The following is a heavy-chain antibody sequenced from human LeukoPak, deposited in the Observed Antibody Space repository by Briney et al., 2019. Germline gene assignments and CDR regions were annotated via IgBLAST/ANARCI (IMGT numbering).Heavy chain of an antibody. D-gene: IGHD3-22*01. CDR2: IYYSGST. CDR1: GGSISSYY. Sequence: PSETLSLTCTVSGGSISSYYWSWIRQPPGKGLEWIGYIYYSGSTNYNPSLKSRVTISVDTSKNQFSLKLSSVTAADTVVYYCARYYYDSSGYYYGTWGQGTLVTVSS. J-gene: IGHJ5*02. CDR3: ARYYYDSSGYYYGT. V-gene: IGHV4-59*01.